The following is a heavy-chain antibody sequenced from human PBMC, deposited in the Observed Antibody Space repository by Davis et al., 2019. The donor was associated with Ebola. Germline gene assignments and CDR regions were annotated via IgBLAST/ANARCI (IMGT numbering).Heavy chain of an antibody. J-gene: IGHJ6*02. Sequence: ASVKVSCKASGYTFTSYYMHWVRQAPGQGLEWMGCISAYNGNTNYAQKLQGRVTMTTDTSTSTAYMALRSLRSDNTAVYDCARDPPPIRYDYYYGMDVWGQGTTVTVSS. V-gene: IGHV1-18*04. CDR2: ISAYNGNT. D-gene: IGHD2-2*02. CDR1: GYTFTSYY. CDR3: ARDPPPIRYDYYYGMDV.